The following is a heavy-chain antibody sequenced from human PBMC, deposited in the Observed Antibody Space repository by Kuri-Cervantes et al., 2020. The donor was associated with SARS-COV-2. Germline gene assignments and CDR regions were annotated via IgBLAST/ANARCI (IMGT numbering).Heavy chain of an antibody. CDR3: AKDRVGVLDS. J-gene: IGHJ4*02. Sequence: LSLTCAASGFTVSSNYMSWVRQAPGKGLEWVAVISYDGNNKNCTASGKGRFTISRDNSRNTLYLQMRSLRTEDTAFYYCAKDRVGVLDSWGQGTLVTVSS. CDR1: GFTVSSNY. D-gene: IGHD2-8*01. V-gene: IGHV3-30*18. CDR2: ISYDGNNK.